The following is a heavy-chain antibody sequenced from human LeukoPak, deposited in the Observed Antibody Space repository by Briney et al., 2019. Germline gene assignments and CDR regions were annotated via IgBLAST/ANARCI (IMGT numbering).Heavy chain of an antibody. CDR2: INPNSGGT. V-gene: IGHV1-2*02. CDR3: ARDDDCSSTSCSYWFDP. CDR1: GYTFTGYY. J-gene: IGHJ5*02. Sequence: GASLKVSSTASGYTFTGYYMHWVRQAPGQGLEWMGWINPNSGGTNYAQKFQGRVTMTRDTSISTAYMELSRLRSDDTAVYYCARDDDCSSTSCSYWFDPWGQGTLVTVSS. D-gene: IGHD2-2*01.